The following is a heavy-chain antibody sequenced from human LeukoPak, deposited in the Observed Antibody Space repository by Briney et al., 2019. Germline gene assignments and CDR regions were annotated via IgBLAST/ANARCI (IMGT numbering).Heavy chain of an antibody. CDR3: ARDRGIAARFLYFDY. V-gene: IGHV1-69*04. CDR1: GGTFSSYA. D-gene: IGHD6-6*01. Sequence: VKVSCKASGGTFSSYAISWVRQAPGQGLEWMGRIIPILGIANYAQKFQGRVTITADKSTSTAYMELSSLRSDDTAVYYCARDRGIAARFLYFDYWGQGTLVTVSS. CDR2: IIPILGIA. J-gene: IGHJ4*02.